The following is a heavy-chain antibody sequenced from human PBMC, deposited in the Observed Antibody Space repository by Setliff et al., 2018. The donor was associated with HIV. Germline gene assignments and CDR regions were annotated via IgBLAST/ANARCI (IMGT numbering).Heavy chain of an antibody. CDR1: GLTFTNYA. D-gene: IGHD6-6*01. CDR3: ARAWAMQQLVPAY. J-gene: IGHJ4*02. CDR2: ISYDGGSK. Sequence: PGGSLRLSCAVSGLTFTNYAMHWVRQAPGKGLESVSFISYDGGSKYYADSVKGRFTISRDNSKNTLYLQVNSLRVEDTAIYYCARAWAMQQLVPAYWGQGTLVTVSS. V-gene: IGHV3-30*12.